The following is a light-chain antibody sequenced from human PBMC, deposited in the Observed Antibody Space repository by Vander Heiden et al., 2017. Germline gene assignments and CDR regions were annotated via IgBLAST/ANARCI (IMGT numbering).Light chain of an antibody. J-gene: IGKJ1*01. CDR1: QSVSSN. CDR3: QQYNNWPRP. Sequence: EIVMTQSPATLSVSPGERATLSCRASQSVSSNLAWYQQKPGQAPRLLIYGASTRATGIPARFSGSGSGTGFTLTISSLQSEDFAVYYCQQYNNWPRPFGQGTKVEI. V-gene: IGKV3-15*01. CDR2: GAS.